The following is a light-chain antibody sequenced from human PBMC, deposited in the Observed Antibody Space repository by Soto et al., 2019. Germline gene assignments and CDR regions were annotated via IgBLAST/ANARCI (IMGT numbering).Light chain of an antibody. Sequence: DIQMTQSPSTLSASVGDRVSINCRASQAISNWLAWYQQEPGKAPKLLIYDASSLESWVPSRFIGSGSGTEFTLTISSLQPDDFATYYCQQYNSYWGTFGQVTKVDIK. CDR3: QQYNSYWGT. J-gene: IGKJ1*01. V-gene: IGKV1-5*01. CDR1: QAISNW. CDR2: DAS.